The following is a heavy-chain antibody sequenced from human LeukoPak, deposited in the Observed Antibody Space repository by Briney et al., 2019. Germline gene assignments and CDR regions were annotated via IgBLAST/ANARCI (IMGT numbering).Heavy chain of an antibody. D-gene: IGHD1-26*01. CDR1: GFTFSSYE. CDR3: AAYRGAHHKTFDY. CDR2: ISSSSSTI. J-gene: IGHJ4*02. V-gene: IGHV3-48*03. Sequence: QPGGSLRLSCAASGFTFSSYEMNWVRQAPGKGLEWVSYISSSSSTIYYADSVKGRFTISRDNSKNTLYLQMNSLRAEDTAVYYCAAYRGAHHKTFDYWGQGTLVTVSS.